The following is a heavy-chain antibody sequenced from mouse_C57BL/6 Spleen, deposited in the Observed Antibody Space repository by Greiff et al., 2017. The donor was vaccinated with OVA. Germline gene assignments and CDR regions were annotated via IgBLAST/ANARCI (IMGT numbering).Heavy chain of an antibody. Sequence: QVQLQQSGAELVKPGASVKLSCKASGYTFTSYWMQWVKQRPGQGLEWIGEIDPSDSYTNYNQKFKGKATLTVDTSSSTAYMQLSSLTSEDSAVYYCARRMVTYFDYWGQGTTLTVSS. V-gene: IGHV1-50*01. CDR3: ARRMVTYFDY. J-gene: IGHJ2*01. D-gene: IGHD2-3*01. CDR1: GYTFTSYW. CDR2: IDPSDSYT.